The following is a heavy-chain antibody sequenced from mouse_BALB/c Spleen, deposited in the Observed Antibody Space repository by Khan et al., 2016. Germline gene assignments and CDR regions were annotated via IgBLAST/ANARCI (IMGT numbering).Heavy chain of an antibody. CDR2: ISYSGST. CDR3: ATYDGYLFDY. CDR1: GDSITSGY. D-gene: IGHD2-3*01. V-gene: IGHV3-8*02. Sequence: EVKLLESGPSLVKPSQTLSLTCSVTGDSITSGYWNWIRKFPGNKLEYMGYISYSGSTYYNPSLKGRISITRDTSKNQYYLQLNSVTTEEPATYCGATYDGYLFDYWGQGTTHTVSS. J-gene: IGHJ2*01.